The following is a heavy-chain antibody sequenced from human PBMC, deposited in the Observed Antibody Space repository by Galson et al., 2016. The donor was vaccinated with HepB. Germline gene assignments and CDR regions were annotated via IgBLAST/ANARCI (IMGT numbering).Heavy chain of an antibody. CDR2: VSYDGSKK. Sequence: SLRLSCAASGFTFSSYGMHWVRQAPGKGLEWVAVVSYDGSKKYYADSVKGRFTISRDNSKNTLYLQMSSLRAEDTAVYYCAKDFEGGVHWGQGTLVTVTS. CDR3: AKDFEGGVH. J-gene: IGHJ4*02. V-gene: IGHV3-30*18. CDR1: GFTFSSYG. D-gene: IGHD3-16*01.